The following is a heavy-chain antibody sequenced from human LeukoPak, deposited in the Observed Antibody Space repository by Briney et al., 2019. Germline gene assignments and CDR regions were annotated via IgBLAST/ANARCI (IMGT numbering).Heavy chain of an antibody. CDR2: ISPIFGTA. CDR3: ARDRGEMATTDAFDI. J-gene: IGHJ3*02. Sequence: SVTLSCTASGGTFSSYAISWVRQAPGQGLEWMGGISPIFGTANYAQKFQGRVTITADESTSTDYMELSSLRSEDTAVYYCARDRGEMATTDAFDIWGQGTMVTVSS. CDR1: GGTFSSYA. D-gene: IGHD5-24*01. V-gene: IGHV1-69*13.